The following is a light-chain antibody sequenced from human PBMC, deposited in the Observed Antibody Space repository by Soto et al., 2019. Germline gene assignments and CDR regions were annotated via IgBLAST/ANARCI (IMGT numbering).Light chain of an antibody. V-gene: IGKV1-27*01. J-gene: IGKJ3*01. CDR1: QGIYNY. CDR3: QKYYSAPFT. Sequence: DIQMTQSPSSLSASVGDRVTITCRASQGIYNYLAWYQQKPGKVPKLLIYAASTLQSGVPSRFSGSGSGTDFPLTIISQQPEVVVTYYCQKYYSAPFTFGPGTKVDMK. CDR2: AAS.